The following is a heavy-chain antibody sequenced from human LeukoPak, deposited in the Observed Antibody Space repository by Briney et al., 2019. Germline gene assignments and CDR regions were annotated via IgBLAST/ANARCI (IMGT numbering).Heavy chain of an antibody. D-gene: IGHD2-2*01. CDR2: IHYSGTT. Sequence: PSETLSLTCVVSGDSINSRSHYWGWVRQPPGKGLEWIGCIHYSGTTYYNPSLKSRVTISVDTSKNHFSLRVNSVTAADTAVYYCARQGGAGDYCSTTTCYLGVNNWFDAWGQGTLVTVSS. V-gene: IGHV4-39*01. CDR1: GDSINSRSHY. CDR3: ARQGGAGDYCSTTTCYLGVNNWFDA. J-gene: IGHJ5*02.